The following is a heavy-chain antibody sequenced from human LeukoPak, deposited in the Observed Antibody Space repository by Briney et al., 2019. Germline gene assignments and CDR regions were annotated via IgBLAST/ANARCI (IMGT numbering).Heavy chain of an antibody. D-gene: IGHD5-12*01. CDR1: GGSFSGYY. CDR2: INHSGST. J-gene: IGHJ4*02. Sequence: PSETLSLTCAVYGGSFSGYYWSWIRQPPGKGLEWIGEINHSGSTNYNPSLKSRVTISVDTSKNQFSLKLSSVTAADTAVYYCARAGGYHNFDYWGQGTLVTVSS. CDR3: ARAGGYHNFDY. V-gene: IGHV4-34*01.